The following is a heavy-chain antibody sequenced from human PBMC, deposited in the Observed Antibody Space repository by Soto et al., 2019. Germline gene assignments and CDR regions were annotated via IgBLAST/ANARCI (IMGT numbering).Heavy chain of an antibody. Sequence: EVLLLESGGGLVQPGGSLRLSCAASGFTFSNYAMSWVRQAPGKGLEWVSAIGTGGDITYYADSVEGRFTISRDNSQDTLYLQMNSLRAEDTAVYYCAKGLAVMVSIVTHYYYYYMDVWGKGTTVTVSS. CDR2: IGTGGDIT. D-gene: IGHD2-15*01. CDR1: GFTFSNYA. J-gene: IGHJ6*03. V-gene: IGHV3-23*01. CDR3: AKGLAVMVSIVTHYYYYYMDV.